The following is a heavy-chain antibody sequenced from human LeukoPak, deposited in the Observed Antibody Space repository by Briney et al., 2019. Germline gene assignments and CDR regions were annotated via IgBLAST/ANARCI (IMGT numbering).Heavy chain of an antibody. V-gene: IGHV1-69*13. J-gene: IGHJ5*02. CDR1: GYTFTSYD. D-gene: IGHD3-10*01. Sequence: ASVKVSCKASGYTFTSYDINWVRQATGQGLEWMGGIIPIFGTANYAQKFQGRVTITADESTSTAYMELSSLRSEDTAVYYCARESNYYGSGSCYVWFDPWGQGTLVTVSS. CDR3: ARESNYYGSGSCYVWFDP. CDR2: IIPIFGTA.